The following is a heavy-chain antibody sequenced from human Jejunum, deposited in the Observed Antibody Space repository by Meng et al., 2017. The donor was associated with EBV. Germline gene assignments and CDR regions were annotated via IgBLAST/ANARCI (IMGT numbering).Heavy chain of an antibody. CDR2: INNDGSTT. V-gene: IGHV3-74*03. J-gene: IGHJ4*02. Sequence: EVCRVECGVGFVQPGCALSLSFAASGFTFSTYWIPWVRQPPGTGLECVSRINNDGSTTQSADSVRGRFTISRDNAKSTLYLQMNSLTAEDTAVYYCARNYRDYRGQGTLVTVSS. CDR1: GFTFSTYW. D-gene: IGHD4-11*01. CDR3: ARNYRDY.